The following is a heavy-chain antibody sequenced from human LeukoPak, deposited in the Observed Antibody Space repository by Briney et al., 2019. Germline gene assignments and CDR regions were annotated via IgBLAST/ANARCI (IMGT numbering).Heavy chain of an antibody. Sequence: PGGSLRLSXAASGFTFSSYAMHWVRQAPGKGLEYVSAISSNGGSTYYANSVKGRFTISRDNSKNTLYLQMGSLRAEDMAVYYCARGGRAARLFDYWGQGTLVTVSS. D-gene: IGHD6-6*01. J-gene: IGHJ4*02. CDR1: GFTFSSYA. CDR3: ARGGRAARLFDY. CDR2: ISSNGGST. V-gene: IGHV3-64*01.